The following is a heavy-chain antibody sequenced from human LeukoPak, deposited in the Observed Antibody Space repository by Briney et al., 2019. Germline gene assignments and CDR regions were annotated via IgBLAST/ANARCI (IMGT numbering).Heavy chain of an antibody. CDR2: ISAYNGNT. Sequence: ASVKVSCKASGYTFTSYGISWVRQAPGQGLEWMGWISAYNGNTNYAQKFQGRVTITADKSTSTAYMELSSLRSEDTAVYYCARGRVVTAIPQNYYYYGMDVWGQGTTVTVSS. V-gene: IGHV1-18*01. CDR3: ARGRVVTAIPQNYYYYGMDV. J-gene: IGHJ6*02. CDR1: GYTFTSYG. D-gene: IGHD2-21*02.